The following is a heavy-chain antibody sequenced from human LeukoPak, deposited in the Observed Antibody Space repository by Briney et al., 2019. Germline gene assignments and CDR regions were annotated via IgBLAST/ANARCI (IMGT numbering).Heavy chain of an antibody. J-gene: IGHJ4*02. CDR1: GFTFSIFG. V-gene: IGHV3-30*03. CDR2: ISHTGNNR. CDR3: AAGYSSGWRNLIDY. D-gene: IGHD6-19*01. Sequence: GRSLRLSCAASGFTFSIFGMHRVRQAPGKGLEWVALISHTGNNRYYADSVKGRFSISRDNSKNTMYLQMDSLRAEDTAVYYCAAGYSSGWRNLIDYWGQGTLVTVSS.